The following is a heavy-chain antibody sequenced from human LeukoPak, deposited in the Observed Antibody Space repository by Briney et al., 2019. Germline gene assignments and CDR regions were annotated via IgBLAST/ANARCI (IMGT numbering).Heavy chain of an antibody. CDR3: ARGGDYLFDY. D-gene: IGHD4-17*01. CDR2: IFYSGTN. CDR1: AGSISSYY. V-gene: IGHV4-59*01. J-gene: IGHJ4*02. Sequence: PSETLSRTCTVSAGSISSYYWSWIRQPPGQGRECIGYIFYSGTNNYHPSLKSRVTISVDTSKNQFSLRLRSVTAADTAVYYCARGGDYLFDYWGQGTLVTVSS.